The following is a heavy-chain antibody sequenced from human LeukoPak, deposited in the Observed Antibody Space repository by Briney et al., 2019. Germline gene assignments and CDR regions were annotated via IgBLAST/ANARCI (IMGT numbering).Heavy chain of an antibody. CDR1: GDSVSSNSAA. D-gene: IGHD2-2*01. V-gene: IGHV6-1*01. CDR3: ARVVKNYFDY. CDR2: TYYRSKWYN. Sequence: RSQTLSLTCAISGDSVSSNSAAWNWIRQSPSGGLEWLGGTYYRSKWYNDYAVSVKSRITINPDTSKNQFSLQLNSVTPEDTAVYYCARVVKNYFDYWGQGTLVTVSS. J-gene: IGHJ4*02.